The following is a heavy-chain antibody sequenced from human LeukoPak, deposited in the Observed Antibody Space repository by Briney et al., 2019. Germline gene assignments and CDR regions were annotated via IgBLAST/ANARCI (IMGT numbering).Heavy chain of an antibody. V-gene: IGHV4-39*07. Sequence: PSETLSLTCTVSGGSISSSSYYWGWIRQPPGKGLEWIGSIYYSGGTNYNPSLKSRVTISVDTSKNQFSLKLSSVTAADTAVYYCAREVRDSSGYTSADWGQGTLVTVSS. CDR3: AREVRDSSGYTSAD. J-gene: IGHJ4*02. D-gene: IGHD3-22*01. CDR1: GGSISSSSYY. CDR2: IYYSGGT.